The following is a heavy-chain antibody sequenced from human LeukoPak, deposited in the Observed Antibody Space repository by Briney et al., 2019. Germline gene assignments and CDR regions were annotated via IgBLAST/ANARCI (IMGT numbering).Heavy chain of an antibody. CDR3: ARELPHSYFFDY. CDR1: GYSFSTYF. D-gene: IGHD3-10*01. Sequence: ASVKVPCKASGYSFSTYFVHWLRQAPGQGLEWMGMINLRADTTVRSQNFQGRVTMTRDMSTSAVHMELSSLRSEDTAVYYCARELPHSYFFDYWGQGTLVTVSS. J-gene: IGHJ4*02. CDR2: INLRADTT. V-gene: IGHV1-46*01.